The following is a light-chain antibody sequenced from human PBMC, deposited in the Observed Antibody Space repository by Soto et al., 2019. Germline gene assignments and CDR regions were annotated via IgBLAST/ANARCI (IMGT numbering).Light chain of an antibody. CDR3: QVWDSSSDHPYVV. J-gene: IGLJ2*01. CDR2: YDS. CDR1: NIGSKS. Sequence: SYELTQPPSVSVAPGKTARITCGGNNIGSKSVHWYQQKPGQAPVLVIYYDSDRPSGIPERFSGSNSGNTATLTISRVEVGDEADYYCQVWDSSSDHPYVVFGGGTKLTVL. V-gene: IGLV3-21*04.